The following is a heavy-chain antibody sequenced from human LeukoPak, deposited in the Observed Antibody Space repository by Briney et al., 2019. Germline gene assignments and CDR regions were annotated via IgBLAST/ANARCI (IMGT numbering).Heavy chain of an antibody. J-gene: IGHJ6*03. CDR1: GYTFTTYD. D-gene: IGHD5-18*01. Sequence: ASVKVSCKASGYTFTTYDINWVRQAIGQGLEWMGYINPNSGKTDYAQKFQGRVTFTRDTSISTAYMEVSSLRSGDTAVYYCARGKQLWLGGLYYYYYMDVWGKGTTVTVSS. CDR2: INPNSGKT. CDR3: ARGKQLWLGGLYYYYYMDV. V-gene: IGHV1-8*03.